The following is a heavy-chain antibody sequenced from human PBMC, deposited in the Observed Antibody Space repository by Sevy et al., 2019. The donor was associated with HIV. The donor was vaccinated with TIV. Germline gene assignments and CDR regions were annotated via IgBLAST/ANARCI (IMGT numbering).Heavy chain of an antibody. CDR2: IYYSGST. Sequence: ETLSLTCTVSGGSISNYFWSWIRQPPGKGLEWIGYIYYSGSTNYHPSLKSRVTISVETSKNQFSLKLSSVTAADTAVYYCARESIGAVGDFDYWGQGTLVTVSS. V-gene: IGHV4-59*01. CDR3: ARESIGAVGDFDY. D-gene: IGHD6-13*01. CDR1: GGSISNYF. J-gene: IGHJ4*02.